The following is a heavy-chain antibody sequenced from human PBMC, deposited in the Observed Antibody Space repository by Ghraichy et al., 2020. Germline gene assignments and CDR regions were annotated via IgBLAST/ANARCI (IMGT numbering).Heavy chain of an antibody. Sequence: SQTLSLTCTVSGGSISRSSYYWGWIRQPPGKGLEWIGSIYYSGSTYYSPSLKSRVTISVDTSKNQFSLKLTSVTAADTAVYYCATQYQVLNKWFDPWGQGTLVTVSS. CDR1: GGSISRSSYY. J-gene: IGHJ5*02. V-gene: IGHV4-39*01. CDR2: IYYSGST. CDR3: ATQYQVLNKWFDP. D-gene: IGHD2-2*01.